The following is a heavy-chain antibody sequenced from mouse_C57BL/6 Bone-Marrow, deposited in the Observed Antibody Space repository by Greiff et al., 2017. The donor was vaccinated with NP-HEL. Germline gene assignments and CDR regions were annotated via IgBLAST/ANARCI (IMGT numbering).Heavy chain of an antibody. J-gene: IGHJ2*01. V-gene: IGHV14-1*01. D-gene: IGHD2-1*01. CDR1: GFNIKDYY. CDR2: IDPEDGDT. CDR3: TTEGNLYYFDY. Sequence: VQLQQSGAELVRPGASVKLSCTASGFNIKDYYMHWVKQRPEQGLEWIGRIDPEDGDTEYAPKFQGKATMTADTSSNTAYLQLSGLTSEDTAVYYCTTEGNLYYFDYWGQGTTLTVSS.